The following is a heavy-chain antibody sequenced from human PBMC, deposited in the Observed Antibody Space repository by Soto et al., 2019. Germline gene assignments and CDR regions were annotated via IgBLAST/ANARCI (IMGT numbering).Heavy chain of an antibody. J-gene: IGHJ4*02. Sequence: SETLSLTCTVSGGSISSGGYYWSWIRQHPGKGLEWIGYIYYSGSTYYKPSLKSRVTISVDTSKNQFSLKLTSVTAADTAVYYCARDKITGLFDYWGQGTLVTVSS. D-gene: IGHD2-8*02. CDR2: IYYSGST. CDR3: ARDKITGLFDY. CDR1: GGSISSGGYY. V-gene: IGHV4-31*03.